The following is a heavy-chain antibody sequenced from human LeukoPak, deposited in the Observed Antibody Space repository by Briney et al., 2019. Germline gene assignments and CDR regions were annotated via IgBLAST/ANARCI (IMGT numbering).Heavy chain of an antibody. CDR1: GGSFSSTSYY. J-gene: IGHJ5*02. CDR3: ARPIRSRDNNWFDP. CDR2: ICHTGST. V-gene: IGHV4-39*01. Sequence: SETLSLTCSVSGGSFSSTSYYWGWIRQPPGKGLEWIANICHTGSTYYNPSLKSRVIISVDTSANQFSLKLNSVTAADTAVYYCARPIRSRDNNWFDPWGQGILVTVSS. D-gene: IGHD3-10*01.